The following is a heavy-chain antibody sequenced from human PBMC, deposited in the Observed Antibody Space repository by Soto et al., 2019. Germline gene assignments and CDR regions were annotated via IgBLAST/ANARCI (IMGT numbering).Heavy chain of an antibody. CDR2: ISGSGAST. D-gene: IGHD3-9*01. CDR1: GFTFSSYA. J-gene: IGHJ4*02. CDR3: AHFDWFIDY. V-gene: IGHV3-23*01. Sequence: XGSLRLSCAASGFTFSSYAMIWVRQAPGKGLEWVSAISGSGASTYYADSVKGRFTISRDNSKNTLYLQMNSLRAEDTAVYYCAHFDWFIDYWGQGTLVTVSS.